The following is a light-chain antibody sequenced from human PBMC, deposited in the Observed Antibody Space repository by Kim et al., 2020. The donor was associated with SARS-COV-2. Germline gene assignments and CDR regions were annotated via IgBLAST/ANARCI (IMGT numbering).Light chain of an antibody. J-gene: IGLJ1*01. CDR2: QDT. Sequence: VSPGQTASITCSGDKLGDKYACWYQQNPGQSPVLVIYQDTKRPSGIPERFSGSNSGNTATLTISGTQAMDEADYYCQAWDSSTVVFGTGTKVTVL. CDR1: KLGDKY. V-gene: IGLV3-1*01. CDR3: QAWDSSTVV.